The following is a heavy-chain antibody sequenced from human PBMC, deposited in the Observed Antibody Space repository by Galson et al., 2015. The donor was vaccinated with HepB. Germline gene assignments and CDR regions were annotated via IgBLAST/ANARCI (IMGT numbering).Heavy chain of an antibody. D-gene: IGHD1-26*01. Sequence: SETLSLTCAVSGSSISTTYWGRWVRQPPGKGLEWIGDIYHSGRTNYNPSLRNRLTISVDKSKNHFSLKLTSVTAADTAVYYCAQESPNTRGFHPWVQGPPVTVSS. J-gene: IGHJ5*02. V-gene: IGHV4-4*02. CDR1: GSSISTTYW. CDR3: AQESPNTRGFHP. CDR2: IYHSGRT.